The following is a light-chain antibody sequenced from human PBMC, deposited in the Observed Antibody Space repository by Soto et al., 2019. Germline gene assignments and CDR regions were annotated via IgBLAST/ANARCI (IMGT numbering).Light chain of an antibody. CDR1: SSEIGGYNY. V-gene: IGLV2-8*01. CDR2: EVT. J-gene: IGLJ2*01. Sequence: QSALTQPPSASGSPGQSFTISCTGTSSEIGGYNYVSWYQQHPGKAPKVMIYEVTKRPSGVPDRFSGSKSGNTASLTVSGLQAEDEADYYCSSYGGRNNLLFGGGTKLTVL. CDR3: SSYGGRNNLL.